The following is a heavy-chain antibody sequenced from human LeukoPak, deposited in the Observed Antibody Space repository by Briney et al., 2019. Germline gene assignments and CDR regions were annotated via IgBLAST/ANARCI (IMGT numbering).Heavy chain of an antibody. Sequence: GASVKVSCRASGYTFTSYDINWVRQATGQGLEWMGWMNPNSGNTGYAQKFQGRVTMTRNTSISTAYMELSSLRSEDTAVYYCARVRVITMVRGVMVRYYGMDVWGQGTTVTVSS. J-gene: IGHJ6*02. D-gene: IGHD3-10*01. CDR3: ARVRVITMVRGVMVRYYGMDV. CDR1: GYTFTSYD. V-gene: IGHV1-8*01. CDR2: MNPNSGNT.